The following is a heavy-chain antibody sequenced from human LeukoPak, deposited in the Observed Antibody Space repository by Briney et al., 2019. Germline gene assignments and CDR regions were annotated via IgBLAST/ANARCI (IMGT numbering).Heavy chain of an antibody. D-gene: IGHD5-18*01. J-gene: IGHJ5*02. Sequence: SETLSLTCTVSGGSISSYYWSWIRQPAGKGLEWIGRIYTSGSTNYNPSLKSRVTMSVDTSKNQFSLKLSSVTAADTAVYYCARGVVGGYSYSIWFDPWGQGTLVTVSS. CDR2: IYTSGST. V-gene: IGHV4-4*07. CDR3: ARGVVGGYSYSIWFDP. CDR1: GGSISSYY.